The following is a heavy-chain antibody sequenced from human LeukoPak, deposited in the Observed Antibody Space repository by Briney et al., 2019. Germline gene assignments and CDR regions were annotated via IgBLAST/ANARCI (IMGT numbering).Heavy chain of an antibody. CDR2: INDSGGTT. D-gene: IGHD1-26*01. V-gene: IGHV3-23*01. J-gene: IGHJ4*02. Sequence: GGSLRLSCAASGFSFSSYAMNWVRQAPGKGLEWVSSINDSGGTTYYTDSVKGRFTISRDNSKNTLYLQMNSLRAEDTAVYYCARDTVGVTDYWGQGTLVTVSS. CDR1: GFSFSSYA. CDR3: ARDTVGVTDY.